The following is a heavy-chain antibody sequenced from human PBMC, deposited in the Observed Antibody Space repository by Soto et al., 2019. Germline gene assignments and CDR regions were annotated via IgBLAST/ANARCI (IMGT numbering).Heavy chain of an antibody. CDR1: GGTFSSYT. CDR2: IIPILGIA. D-gene: IGHD2-2*01. CDR3: ARQYCSSTSCYFFDY. Sequence: SVKVSCKASGGTFSSYTISWVRQAPGQGLEWMGRIIPILGIANYAQKFQGRVTITADKSTSTAYMELSSLRSEDTAVYYCARQYCSSTSCYFFDYWGQGTLVTVSS. V-gene: IGHV1-69*02. J-gene: IGHJ4*02.